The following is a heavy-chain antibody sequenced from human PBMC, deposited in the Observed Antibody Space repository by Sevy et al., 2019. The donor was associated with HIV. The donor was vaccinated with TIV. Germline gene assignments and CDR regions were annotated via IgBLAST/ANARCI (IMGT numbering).Heavy chain of an antibody. J-gene: IGHJ6*02. D-gene: IGHD5-18*01. Sequence: GGSLRLSCAASGFSFSGSAMHWVRQASGKGLEWVGRIRSKANSYATAYAASVKGSFTISRDDSKNTAYLQMNSLKTEDTAVYYCTSLPDSTTYYYGMDVWGQGTTVTVSS. CDR2: IRSKANSYAT. V-gene: IGHV3-73*01. CDR1: GFSFSGSA. CDR3: TSLPDSTTYYYGMDV.